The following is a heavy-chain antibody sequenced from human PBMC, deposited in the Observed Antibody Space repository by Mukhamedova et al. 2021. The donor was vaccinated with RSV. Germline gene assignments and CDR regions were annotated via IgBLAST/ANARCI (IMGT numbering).Heavy chain of an antibody. CDR3: AKDARRDYYYYMDV. CDR2: ISYDGSNK. Sequence: VAVISYDGSNKYYADSVKSRFTISRDNSKNTLYLQMNSLRAEDTAVYYCAKDARRDYYYYMDVWGKGTTVTVSS. V-gene: IGHV3-30*18. J-gene: IGHJ6*03. D-gene: IGHD1-1*01.